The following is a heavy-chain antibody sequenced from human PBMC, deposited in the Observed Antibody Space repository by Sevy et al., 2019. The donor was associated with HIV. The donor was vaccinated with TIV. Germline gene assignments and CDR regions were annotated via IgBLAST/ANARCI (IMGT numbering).Heavy chain of an antibody. D-gene: IGHD2-8*01. Sequence: GGSLRLSCAASGFTFSSFGMHWVRQAPGKGLEWVAIISHDGSNKIYADSVKGRFTISRDNSKNTLYLQMDSLRADDTAVYYCAEQGGYCSNGVCYRAFDYWGQGTLVTVSS. CDR1: GFTFSSFG. CDR2: ISHDGSNK. V-gene: IGHV3-30*18. J-gene: IGHJ4*02. CDR3: AEQGGYCSNGVCYRAFDY.